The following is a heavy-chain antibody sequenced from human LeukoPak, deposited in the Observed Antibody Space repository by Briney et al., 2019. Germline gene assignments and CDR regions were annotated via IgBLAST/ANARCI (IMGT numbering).Heavy chain of an antibody. CDR3: AIMPYYDSSGDDY. V-gene: IGHV3-9*01. J-gene: IGHJ4*02. Sequence: PGGSTRLCCAASGFTFDDYAMHWVRQAPGKGLEWVSGISWNSGSIGYADSVKGRFTISRDNAKNSLYLQMNSLRAEDTALYYCAIMPYYDSSGDDYWGQGTLVTVSS. CDR2: ISWNSGSI. CDR1: GFTFDDYA. D-gene: IGHD3-22*01.